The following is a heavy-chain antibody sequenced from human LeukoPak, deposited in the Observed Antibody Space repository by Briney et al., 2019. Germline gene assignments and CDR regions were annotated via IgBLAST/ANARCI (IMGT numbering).Heavy chain of an antibody. Sequence: GGSLRLSCAASGFTFSNAWMSWVRQAPGRGLEWVGRIKSKTDGGTTDYAAPVKGRFTISRDDSKNTLYLQMNSLKTEDTAVYYCTTGGIVLMVYANHDAFDIWGQGTMVTVSS. D-gene: IGHD2-8*01. CDR2: IKSKTDGGTT. CDR1: GFTFSNAW. CDR3: TTGGIVLMVYANHDAFDI. V-gene: IGHV3-15*01. J-gene: IGHJ3*02.